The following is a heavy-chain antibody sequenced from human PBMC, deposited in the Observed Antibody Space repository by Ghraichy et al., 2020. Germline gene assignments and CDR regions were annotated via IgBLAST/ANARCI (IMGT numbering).Heavy chain of an antibody. V-gene: IGHV4-34*01. J-gene: IGHJ6*02. CDR1: GGPFSDYY. Sequence: SETLSLTCAVYGGPFSDYYWSWIRQSPGKGLEWIGEINHRGNTKYNPSLRGRVTISVDTSKSQFSLKLISVTAADTAVYYCASGLTTSSGYYYFAMDVWGQGTTVTVSS. CDR2: INHRGNT. CDR3: ASGLTTSSGYYYFAMDV. D-gene: IGHD6-6*01.